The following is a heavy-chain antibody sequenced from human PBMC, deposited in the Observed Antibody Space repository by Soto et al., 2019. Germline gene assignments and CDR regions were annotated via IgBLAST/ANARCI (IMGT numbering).Heavy chain of an antibody. V-gene: IGHV4-59*08. J-gene: IGHJ6*04. D-gene: IGHD7-27*01. Sequence: SETLSLTCSVFGGSMSPYYWSWIRQSPGKGLEWIANIYYRGNTNYNPSLESRVTISIDTSKNQFSLKLNSLTAADTAVYYCARHSKKTGDFDYYYGMDVWGEGTTVTVSS. CDR1: GGSMSPYY. CDR2: IYYRGNT. CDR3: ARHSKKTGDFDYYYGMDV.